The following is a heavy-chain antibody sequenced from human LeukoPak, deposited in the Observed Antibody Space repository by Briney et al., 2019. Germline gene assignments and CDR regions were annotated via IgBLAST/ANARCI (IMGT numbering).Heavy chain of an antibody. CDR3: ATTYYYDSSASEAFDI. CDR2: IYYSGST. D-gene: IGHD3-22*01. J-gene: IGHJ3*02. Sequence: PSETLSPTCTVSGGSISSYYWSWIRQPPGKGLEWIGYIYYSGSTNYNPSLKSRVTISVDTSKNQFSLKLSSVTAADTAVYYCATTYYYDSSASEAFDIWGQGTMVTVSS. V-gene: IGHV4-59*01. CDR1: GGSISSYY.